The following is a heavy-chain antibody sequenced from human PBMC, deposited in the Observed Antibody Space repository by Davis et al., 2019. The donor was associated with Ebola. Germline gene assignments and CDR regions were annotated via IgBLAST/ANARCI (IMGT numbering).Heavy chain of an antibody. CDR1: GGSIRSSSHY. D-gene: IGHD6-6*01. CDR2: VFRTGAT. CDR3: ARQSSSSWGDY. Sequence: MPSETLSLTCTVSGGSIRSSSHYWGWIRQPPGKGLEWMGSVFRTGATSYNPSLKSRVTISLDTSKNHFSLKLSSVTAADTAVYYCARQSSSSWGDYWGQGTLVTVSP. J-gene: IGHJ4*02. V-gene: IGHV4-39*01.